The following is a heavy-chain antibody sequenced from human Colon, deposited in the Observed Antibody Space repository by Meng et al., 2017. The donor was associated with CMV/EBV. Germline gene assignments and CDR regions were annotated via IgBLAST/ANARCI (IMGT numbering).Heavy chain of an antibody. CDR3: ARWYSSSRFDP. Sequence: LTCAVYGGSFRGYYWSWIRQHPGKGLEWIGEINHSGSTNYDPSLKSRVTISVDTSKNQFSLKLSSVTAADTAVYYCARWYSSSRFDPWGQGTLVTVSS. V-gene: IGHV4-34*01. CDR2: INHSGST. D-gene: IGHD6-13*01. CDR1: GGSFRGYY. J-gene: IGHJ5*02.